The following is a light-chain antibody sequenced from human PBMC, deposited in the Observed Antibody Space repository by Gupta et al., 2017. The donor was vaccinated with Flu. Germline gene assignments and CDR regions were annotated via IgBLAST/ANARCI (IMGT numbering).Light chain of an antibody. CDR3: MQALKSPFT. CDR2: VGS. V-gene: IGKV2-28*01. Sequence: DIVMTQSPSSLSVTPGDPVTISCRSSQSLLHSIGCNYLDWYQQKPGQSPQLLIYVGSNLATGVPERFSGSGSGTDFTLNISRVEAEDVGVYYCMQALKSPFTFGPGTKVDIK. J-gene: IGKJ3*01. CDR1: QSLLHSIGCNY.